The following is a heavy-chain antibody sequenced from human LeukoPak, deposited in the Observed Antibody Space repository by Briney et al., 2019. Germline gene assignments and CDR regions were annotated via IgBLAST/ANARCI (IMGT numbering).Heavy chain of an antibody. J-gene: IGHJ1*01. CDR3: ARDGEHIVVVTAIPRAEYFQH. CDR1: GYTFTSNY. CDR2: IYPRDGST. Sequence: GASVKVSCKASGYTFTSNYIHWVRQAPGQGLEWMGMIYPRDGSTSYAQKFQGRVTMTRDTSTSTVYMELSSLRSEDTAVYYCARDGEHIVVVTAIPRAEYFQHWGQGTLVTVSS. D-gene: IGHD2-21*02. V-gene: IGHV1-46*01.